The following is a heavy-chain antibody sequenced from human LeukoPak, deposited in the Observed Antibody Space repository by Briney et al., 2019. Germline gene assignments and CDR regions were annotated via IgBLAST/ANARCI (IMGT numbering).Heavy chain of an antibody. CDR3: VTSTGCLN. D-gene: IGHD2-2*01. Sequence: GRSLRLSCAASGFTFDDYAMHWVRQAPGKGLEWVSGISWNSGSIGYADSVKGRFTISRDDAKDSLYLQMNSLRAEDTAVYYCVTSTGCLNWGQGTLVTVSS. CDR1: GFTFDDYA. V-gene: IGHV3-9*01. J-gene: IGHJ4*02. CDR2: ISWNSGSI.